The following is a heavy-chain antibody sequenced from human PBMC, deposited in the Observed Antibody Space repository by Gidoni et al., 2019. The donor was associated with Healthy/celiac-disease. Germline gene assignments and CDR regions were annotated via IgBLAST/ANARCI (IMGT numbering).Heavy chain of an antibody. CDR2: IRGSGGST. CDR1: GFTFSSYA. Sequence: EVQLLESGGGLVQHGGSLILSCAASGFTFSSYAMSWVRQAPGKGLEWVSAIRGSGGSTYYADSVKGRFTISRDNSKNTLYLQLNSLRAEDTAVYYCAKVSRAAGLNDYWGQGTLVTVSS. CDR3: AKVSRAAGLNDY. J-gene: IGHJ4*02. D-gene: IGHD6-13*01. V-gene: IGHV3-23*01.